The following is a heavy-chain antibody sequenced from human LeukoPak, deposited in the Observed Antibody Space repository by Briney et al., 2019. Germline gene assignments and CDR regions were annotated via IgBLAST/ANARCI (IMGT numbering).Heavy chain of an antibody. V-gene: IGHV4-34*01. CDR1: GGSFSGYY. D-gene: IGHD4-17*01. Sequence: SETLSLTCAVYGGSFSGYYWSWIRHPPGKGLEWIGEINHSGSTNYNPSLKSRVTISVDTSKSQSSLKLSSVTAADTAVYYCAREDGRDYGDYLSFDYWGQGTLVTVSS. CDR3: AREDGRDYGDYLSFDY. J-gene: IGHJ4*02. CDR2: INHSGST.